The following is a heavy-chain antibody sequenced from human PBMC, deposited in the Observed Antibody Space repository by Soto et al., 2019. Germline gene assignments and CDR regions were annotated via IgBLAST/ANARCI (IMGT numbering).Heavy chain of an antibody. CDR2: IYTSGST. J-gene: IGHJ5*02. D-gene: IGHD6-13*01. V-gene: IGHV4-4*07. Sequence: SETLSLTCTVSGGSISSYYWSWIRQPAGKGLEWIGRIYTSGSTNYNPSLKSRVTMSVDTSKNQFSLKLSSVTAADTAVYYCARDSGIAAAGRWFDPWGQGTLVTVSS. CDR1: GGSISSYY. CDR3: ARDSGIAAAGRWFDP.